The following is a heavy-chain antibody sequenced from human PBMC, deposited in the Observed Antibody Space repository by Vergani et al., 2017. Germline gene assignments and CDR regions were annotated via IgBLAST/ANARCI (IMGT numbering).Heavy chain of an antibody. CDR3: ARGGRSVVVPAAAIYYYYYMDV. J-gene: IGHJ6*03. V-gene: IGHV4-34*01. Sequence: QVQLQQWGAGLLKPSETLSLTCAVYGGSFSGYYWSWIRQPPGKGLEWIGETKHSGSTNYNPSLKSRVTISVDTSKNKFSLNLSSVTAADTAVYYCARGGRSVVVPAAAIYYYYYMDVWGKGTTVTVSS. CDR1: GGSFSGYY. D-gene: IGHD2-2*01. CDR2: TKHSGST.